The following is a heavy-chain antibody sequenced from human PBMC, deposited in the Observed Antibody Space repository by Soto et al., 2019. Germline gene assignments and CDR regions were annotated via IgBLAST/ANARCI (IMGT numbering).Heavy chain of an antibody. D-gene: IGHD6-6*01. CDR1: GFAFSSHP. J-gene: IGHJ3*02. CDR3: ARRAFGSSHPFDI. Sequence: GESLKISCADSGFAFSSHPMSWVRQAPEKGLEWVSGISDNGDLTHNADSVKGRFTISRDNSKNTLYLQMNSLRAEDTAVYYCARRAFGSSHPFDIWGQGTVVTVSS. V-gene: IGHV3-23*01. CDR2: ISDNGDLT.